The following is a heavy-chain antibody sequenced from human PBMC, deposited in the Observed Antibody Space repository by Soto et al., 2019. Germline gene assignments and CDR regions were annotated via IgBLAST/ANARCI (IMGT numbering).Heavy chain of an antibody. D-gene: IGHD2-15*01. J-gene: IGHJ4*02. CDR3: ARKDNVVVLAAINIFGYYFDY. V-gene: IGHV4-34*01. Sequence: SETLSLTCAVYGGSFSGYYWSWIRQPPGKGLEWIGEINHSGSTNYNPSLKSRITISVDASKNQLSLRLSSVTAADTAVYYCARKDNVVVLAAINIFGYYFDYWGQGTLVTVSS. CDR2: INHSGST. CDR1: GGSFSGYY.